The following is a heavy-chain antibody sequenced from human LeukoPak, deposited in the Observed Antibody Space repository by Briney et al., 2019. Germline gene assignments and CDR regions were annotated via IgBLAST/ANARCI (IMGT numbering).Heavy chain of an antibody. CDR1: GYTFTSYY. CDR2: INPSGGST. D-gene: IGHD5-24*01. J-gene: IGHJ4*02. V-gene: IGHV1-46*01. Sequence: ASVTVSCKASGYTFTSYYMHWVRQAPGQGLEWMGIINPSGGSTSYAQKFQGRVTMTRDTSTSTVYMELSSLRSEDTAVYYCARDPRRDGYNSGHYFDYWGQGTLVTVSS. CDR3: ARDPRRDGYNSGHYFDY.